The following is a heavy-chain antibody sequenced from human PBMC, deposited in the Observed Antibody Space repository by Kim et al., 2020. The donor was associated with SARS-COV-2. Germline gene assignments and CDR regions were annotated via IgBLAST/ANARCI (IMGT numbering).Heavy chain of an antibody. J-gene: IGHJ3*01. V-gene: IGHV4-34*01. D-gene: IGHD1-1*01. CDR2: HSGST. CDR3: ARGVGRT. Sequence: HSGSTNYNPSLKSRVTISVDTSKNQFSLKLSSVTAADTAVYYCARGVGRTWGQGTMVTVSS.